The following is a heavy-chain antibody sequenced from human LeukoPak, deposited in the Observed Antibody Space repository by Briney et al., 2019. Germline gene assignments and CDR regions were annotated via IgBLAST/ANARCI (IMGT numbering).Heavy chain of an antibody. Sequence: PGGSLRLSCAASGFTFRSFWMSWVRQAPGKGLEWVANIKQDGREKYYVDSAKGRFTISRDNAKNSLYLQMNSLRAEDTAADYCARHSSSWEFDQWGQGTLVIVSS. V-gene: IGHV3-7*04. CDR1: GFTFRSFW. CDR3: ARHSSSWEFDQ. J-gene: IGHJ4*02. CDR2: IKQDGREK. D-gene: IGHD6-13*01.